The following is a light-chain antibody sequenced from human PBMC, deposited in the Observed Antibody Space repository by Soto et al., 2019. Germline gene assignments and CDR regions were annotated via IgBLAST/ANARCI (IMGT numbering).Light chain of an antibody. J-gene: IGKJ1*01. Sequence: EIVMTQSPATLSMSPGDRATLSCRASQSVSSDLAWYQQKPGQAPRLLIYGATTRATDIPARFSGSGSGTELTLTISSLQSEDFAVYYCQQYNNWPPWTFGQGTKVE. V-gene: IGKV3-15*01. CDR2: GAT. CDR3: QQYNNWPPWT. CDR1: QSVSSD.